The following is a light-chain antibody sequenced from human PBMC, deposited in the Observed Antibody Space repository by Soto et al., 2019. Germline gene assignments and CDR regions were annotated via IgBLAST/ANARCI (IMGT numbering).Light chain of an antibody. CDR3: QQYNNWPRT. V-gene: IGKV3-20*01. J-gene: IGKJ1*01. CDR1: QSVSSTF. CDR2: GAS. Sequence: MVLRQSPGTLSLSPGERATLSCRASQSVSSTFLAWYQQKPGQAPRLLIYGASNRATGIPDRFSGSGSGTDFTLTISRLEPEDFAVYYCQQYNNWPRTLGQGTNVDI.